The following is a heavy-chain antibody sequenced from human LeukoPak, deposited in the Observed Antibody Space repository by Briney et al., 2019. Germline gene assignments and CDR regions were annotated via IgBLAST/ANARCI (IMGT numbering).Heavy chain of an antibody. CDR3: ARADRLGRYFTDY. D-gene: IGHD3-9*01. J-gene: IGHJ4*02. V-gene: IGHV1-2*04. CDR2: INPNSGGT. Sequence: GASVKVSCKASGYTFTGYYMHWVRQAPGQGLEWMGWINPNSGGTNYVQKFQGWVTMTRDTSISTAYMELSRLRSDDTAVYYCARADRLGRYFTDYWGQGTLVTVSS. CDR1: GYTFTGYY.